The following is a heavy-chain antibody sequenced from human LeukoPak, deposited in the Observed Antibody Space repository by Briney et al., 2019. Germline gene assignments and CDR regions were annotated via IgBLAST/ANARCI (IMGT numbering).Heavy chain of an antibody. CDR3: AKNPYYYGSPPTDY. D-gene: IGHD3-10*01. Sequence: GGSLRLSCAASGFTFSSYAMSWVRQAPGKGLEWVSAISGSGGSTYYADSVKGRFTISRDNSKNTLYLQMNSLRAEDTAVYYCAKNPYYYGSPPTDYWGQGTLVTVSS. V-gene: IGHV3-23*01. CDR1: GFTFSSYA. J-gene: IGHJ4*02. CDR2: ISGSGGST.